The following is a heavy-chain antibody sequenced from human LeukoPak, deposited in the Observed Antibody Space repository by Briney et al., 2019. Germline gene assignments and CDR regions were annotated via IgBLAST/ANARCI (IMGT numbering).Heavy chain of an antibody. Sequence: ASVKVSCKASGYTFTGYYMHWVRQAPGQGLEWMGRINPNSGATNYAQKFQGRVTMTRDTSISTAYMELSRLRSDDTAVYYCARDRGYYDSSGYLAYWGQGTLVTVSS. J-gene: IGHJ4*02. D-gene: IGHD3-22*01. CDR1: GYTFTGYY. CDR2: INPNSGAT. V-gene: IGHV1-2*06. CDR3: ARDRGYYDSSGYLAY.